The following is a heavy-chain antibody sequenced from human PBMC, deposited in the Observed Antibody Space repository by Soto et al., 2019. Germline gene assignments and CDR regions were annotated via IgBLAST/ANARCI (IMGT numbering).Heavy chain of an antibody. CDR3: ARDGRRGDPRSGYDAYYYYGMDV. CDR1: GGTFSSYA. V-gene: IGHV1-69*13. D-gene: IGHD5-12*01. Sequence: GASVKVSCKASGGTFSSYAISWVRQAPGQGLEWMGGIIPIFGTANYAQKFQGRVTMTADASTSTAYMELRSLRSDDTAVYYCARDGRRGDPRSGYDAYYYYGMDVWGHGTTVTVSS. J-gene: IGHJ6*02. CDR2: IIPIFGTA.